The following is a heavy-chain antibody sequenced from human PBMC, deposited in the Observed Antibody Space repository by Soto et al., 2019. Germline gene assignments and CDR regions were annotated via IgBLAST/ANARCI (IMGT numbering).Heavy chain of an antibody. V-gene: IGHV1-3*01. CDR1: GYTFTSYA. CDR2: INAGNGNT. CDR3: AREQQLVGAFDI. Sequence: ASVKVSCKASGYTFTSYAVHWVRQAPGQRLEWMGWINAGNGNTKYSQKFQGRVTITRDTSASTAYMELSSLRSEDTAVYYCAREQQLVGAFDIWGQGTMVTVSS. J-gene: IGHJ3*02. D-gene: IGHD6-13*01.